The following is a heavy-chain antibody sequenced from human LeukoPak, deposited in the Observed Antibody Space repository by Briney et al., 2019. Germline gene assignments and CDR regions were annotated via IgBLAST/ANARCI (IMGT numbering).Heavy chain of an antibody. J-gene: IGHJ4*02. Sequence: GGSLRLSCAASGFTFDDYAMHWVRQAPGKGLEWVSGISWNSGRIGYADSVKGRFTISRDNAKNSLYLQMNSLRAEDTALYYCAKDRGIAAAGPFDYWGQGTLVTVSS. CDR3: AKDRGIAAAGPFDY. D-gene: IGHD6-13*01. V-gene: IGHV3-9*01. CDR2: ISWNSGRI. CDR1: GFTFDDYA.